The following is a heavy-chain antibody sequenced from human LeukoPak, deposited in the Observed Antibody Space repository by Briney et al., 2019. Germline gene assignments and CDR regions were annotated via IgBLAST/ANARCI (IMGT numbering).Heavy chain of an antibody. V-gene: IGHV3-21*01. J-gene: IGHJ6*03. CDR1: GFTFSSYE. D-gene: IGHD2-21*01. Sequence: PGGSLRLSCAASGFTFSSYEMNWVRQAPGKGLEWVSSISGSASYIYYADSVKGRFTISRDNAKNSLYLQMNSLRAEDTAVYYCARVWPYYYYMDVWGKGTTVTVSS. CDR3: ARVWPYYYYMDV. CDR2: ISGSASYI.